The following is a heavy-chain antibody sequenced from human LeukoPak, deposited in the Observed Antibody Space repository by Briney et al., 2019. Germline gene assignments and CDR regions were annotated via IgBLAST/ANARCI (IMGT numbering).Heavy chain of an antibody. CDR2: ISGSGGST. CDR1: GFTFSSYA. D-gene: IGHD6-13*01. V-gene: IGHV3-23*01. Sequence: GGSLRLSCAASGFTFSSYAMSWVRQAPGKGLEWVSAISGSGGSTYYADSVKGRFTISRDNSKNTLYLQMNSLRAEDTAVYYCAKPRVDAAAGTRPAYAFDIWGQGTMVTVSS. J-gene: IGHJ3*02. CDR3: AKPRVDAAAGTRPAYAFDI.